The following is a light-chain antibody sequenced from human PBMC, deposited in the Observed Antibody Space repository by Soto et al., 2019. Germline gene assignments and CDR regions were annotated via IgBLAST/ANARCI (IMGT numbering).Light chain of an antibody. V-gene: IGKV3-20*01. J-gene: IGKJ5*01. CDR1: QSVTSTS. CDR3: QHYVTSSST. CDR2: GAS. Sequence: EIVLTQSPPTLSLSPGERATLSCRASQSVTSTSLAWYQQKPGQAPRLLMYGASSRATGTPDRISGGGSGTDFTLTISRLAHEDFAVYYCQHYVTSSSTFGQGTRLEIK.